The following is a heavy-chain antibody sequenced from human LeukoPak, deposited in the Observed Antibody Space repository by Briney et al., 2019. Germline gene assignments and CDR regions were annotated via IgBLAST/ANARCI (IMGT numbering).Heavy chain of an antibody. V-gene: IGHV3-9*01. CDR3: ARDFLGHASFDI. CDR1: GFTLDDYA. CDR2: ISWNSATI. Sequence: PGGSLRLSCAVSGFTLDDYAMHWVRQVPGKGLEWVSGISWNSATIDYVDSVKGRFTTSRDNAKNSLYLQMNSLRADDTALYYCARDFLGHASFDIWGQGTMVAVSS. J-gene: IGHJ3*02. D-gene: IGHD2-8*01.